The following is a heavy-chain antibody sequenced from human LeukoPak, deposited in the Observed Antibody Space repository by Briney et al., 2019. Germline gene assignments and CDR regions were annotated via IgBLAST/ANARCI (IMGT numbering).Heavy chain of an antibody. J-gene: IGHJ5*02. CDR3: ASNSYNSANWFDP. CDR1: GFTVSGHY. V-gene: IGHV3-53*01. D-gene: IGHD5-24*01. CDR2: TYSGGST. Sequence: GGSLRLSCAASGFTVSGHYMTWVRQAPGKGLEWVSVTYSGGSTSYADSVKGRFTISRDNSKNTLYLQMNSLSVEDTAVYYCASNSYNSANWFDPWAREPWSPSPQ.